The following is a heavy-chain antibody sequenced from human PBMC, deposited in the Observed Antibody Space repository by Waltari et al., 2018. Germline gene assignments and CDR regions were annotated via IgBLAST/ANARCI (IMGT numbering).Heavy chain of an antibody. D-gene: IGHD3-9*01. CDR1: GFSFSSYE. V-gene: IGHV3-48*03. Sequence: EVQLVESGGGLVQRGGSVGLSCAAAGFSFSSYEMNWIRQVPGRGLGWVSYISSSGSSIYYADSVEVRVTISRDNAKISLYLQMNSLRADDTAVYYCAKFAYYDILTGSKYFHHWGQGTLVTVSS. CDR3: AKFAYYDILTGSKYFHH. CDR2: ISSSGSSI. J-gene: IGHJ1*01.